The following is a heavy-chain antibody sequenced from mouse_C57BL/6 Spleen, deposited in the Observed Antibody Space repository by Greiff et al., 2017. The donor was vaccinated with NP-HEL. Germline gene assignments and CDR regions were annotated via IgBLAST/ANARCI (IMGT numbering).Heavy chain of an antibody. CDR2: INPNNGGT. J-gene: IGHJ2*01. D-gene: IGHD1-1*01. Sequence: EVQLQQSGPELVKPGASVKISCKASGYTFTDYYMNWVKQSHGKSLEWIGDINPNNGGTSCNQKFKGKSTLTVDKSSSTAYMELSSLTSEVSAVYYCARTDDRSFYFDYWGQGTTLTVSS. CDR3: ARTDDRSFYFDY. V-gene: IGHV1-26*01. CDR1: GYTFTDYY.